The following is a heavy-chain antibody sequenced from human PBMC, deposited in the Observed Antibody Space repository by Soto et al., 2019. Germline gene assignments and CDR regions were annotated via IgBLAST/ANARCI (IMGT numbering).Heavy chain of an antibody. CDR2: INQDGNED. J-gene: IGHJ4*02. CDR3: ARTGDGHHDFLDY. CDR1: GFTFSSYW. V-gene: IGHV3-7*01. D-gene: IGHD1-1*01. Sequence: GVSLRLSCAASGFTFSSYWMNWVCQAPGKGLEWLANINQDGNEDNLLDSVKGRFTISRDNAKNSLFLQMNSLRVDDTAVYYCARTGDGHHDFLDYWGQGALVTVSS.